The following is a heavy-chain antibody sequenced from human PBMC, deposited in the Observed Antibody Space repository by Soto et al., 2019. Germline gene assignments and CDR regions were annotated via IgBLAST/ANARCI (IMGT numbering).Heavy chain of an antibody. V-gene: IGHV4-39*01. CDR1: DGSISSSSFY. D-gene: IGHD3-3*01. CDR2: FYYSEST. Sequence: PSETLSLTCAVSDGSISSSSFYWGWIRQPPGKGLEWIGSFYYSESTYYNPSLKSRVIISVDTSKNQFSLKLSSVTAADTAVYYCATITIFGVVPNYFDYWGQGTLVTVSS. CDR3: ATITIFGVVPNYFDY. J-gene: IGHJ4*02.